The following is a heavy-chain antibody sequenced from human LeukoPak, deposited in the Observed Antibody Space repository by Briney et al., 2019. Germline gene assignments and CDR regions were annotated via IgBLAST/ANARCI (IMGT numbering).Heavy chain of an antibody. CDR2: IRSKAYGGTT. CDR1: GFTFGDYA. D-gene: IGHD3-22*01. CDR3: TRDRVYYDSSAVPPFDY. J-gene: IGHJ4*02. V-gene: IGHV3-49*03. Sequence: GGSLRLSCTASGFTFGDYAMSWFRQAPGKGLEWVGFIRSKAYGGTTEYAASVKGRFTISRDDSKSIAYLQMNSLKTEDTAVYYCTRDRVYYDSSAVPPFDYWGQGTLVTVSS.